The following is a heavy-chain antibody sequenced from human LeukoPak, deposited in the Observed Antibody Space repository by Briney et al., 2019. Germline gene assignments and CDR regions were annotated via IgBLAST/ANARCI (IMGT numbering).Heavy chain of an antibody. CDR3: ARDSFPMAAAGRKSY. CDR1: GFTVSSNY. CDR2: IYSGGSI. V-gene: IGHV3-53*01. Sequence: GGSLRLSCAASGFTVSSNYMSWVRQAPGKGLEWVSVIYSGGSIYYADSVKGRFTISRDNSKNTLYLQMNSLRAEDTAVYYCARDSFPMAAAGRKSYWGQGTLVTVSS. J-gene: IGHJ4*02. D-gene: IGHD6-13*01.